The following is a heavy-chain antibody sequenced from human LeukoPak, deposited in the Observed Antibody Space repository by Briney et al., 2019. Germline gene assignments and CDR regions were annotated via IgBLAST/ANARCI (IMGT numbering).Heavy chain of an antibody. J-gene: IGHJ4*02. Sequence: GASVKVSCKASGYTFTGYYMHWVRQAPGQGLEWMGWINPNSGGTNYAQKFQGRVTMTRDTSISTAYMELSRLRSDDTAVYYCARVPRDLSSGSYYNPFYRIASGWDFDYWGQGTLATVSS. CDR2: INPNSGGT. CDR3: ARVPRDLSSGSYYNPFYRIASGWDFDY. V-gene: IGHV1-2*02. CDR1: GYTFTGYY. D-gene: IGHD3-10*01.